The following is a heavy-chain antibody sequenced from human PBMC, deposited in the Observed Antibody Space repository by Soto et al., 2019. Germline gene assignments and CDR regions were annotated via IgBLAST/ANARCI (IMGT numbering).Heavy chain of an antibody. CDR1: GFTFSGYA. CDR3: AKRRGLAVILPSAISVGLPDSDY. D-gene: IGHD2-2*02. V-gene: IGHV3-23*01. Sequence: PGGSLRLSCVASGFTFSGYAMTWVRQVPGRGLEWVSVISGSGGTTYYADSMKGRFTISRDNSKNTLFLQMNSLRAEDTAVYYCAKRRGLAVILPSAISVGLPDSDYWGQGTLGTVSS. J-gene: IGHJ4*02. CDR2: ISGSGGTT.